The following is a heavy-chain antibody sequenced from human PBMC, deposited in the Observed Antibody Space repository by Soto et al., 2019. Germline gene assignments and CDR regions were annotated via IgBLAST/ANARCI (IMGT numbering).Heavy chain of an antibody. CDR1: GFTFSRYW. V-gene: IGHV3-7*01. CDR3: ARDVYGSGKFDY. D-gene: IGHD3-10*01. CDR2: IKQDGSEK. J-gene: IGHJ4*02. Sequence: GGSLRLSCAASGFTFSRYWMSWVRQAPGKWLEWVANIKQDGSEKYYVDSVKGRFTISRDNAKNSLYLQMNSLRAEDTAVYYCARDVYGSGKFDYWRQGT.